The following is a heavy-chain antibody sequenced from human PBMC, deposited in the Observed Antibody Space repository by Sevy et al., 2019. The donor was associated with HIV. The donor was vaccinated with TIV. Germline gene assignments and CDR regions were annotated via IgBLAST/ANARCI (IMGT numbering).Heavy chain of an antibody. CDR2: ITNSGSSM. D-gene: IGHD4-17*01. V-gene: IGHV3-48*03. CDR3: ARDLPPSATTVAHFDY. J-gene: IGHJ4*02. CDR1: GFLFSRYE. Sequence: GGSLRLSCAASGFLFSRYETNSVRQAPGKGLEWVSYITNSGSSMSYSDSVRGRFTISRDNAKNSLFLQMNSLRAEDTAIYYCARDLPPSATTVAHFDYWGQGTLVTVSS.